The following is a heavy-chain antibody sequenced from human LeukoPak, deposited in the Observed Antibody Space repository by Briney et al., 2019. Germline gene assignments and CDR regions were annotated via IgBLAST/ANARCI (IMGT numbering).Heavy chain of an antibody. CDR3: SRPRYYYGSGSYLFNWFDP. D-gene: IGHD3-10*01. CDR1: GGSIRSTEYY. CDR2: IYYGGST. J-gene: IGHJ5*02. V-gene: IGHV4-39*01. Sequence: SETLSLTCTVSGGSIRSTEYYWRWIRQPPGKGLEWIGTIYYGGSTHYNPSLRSRVTISVDTSKNQFSLRLSPVTAADTAVYYCSRPRYYYGSGSYLFNWFDPWGQGTLVTVSS.